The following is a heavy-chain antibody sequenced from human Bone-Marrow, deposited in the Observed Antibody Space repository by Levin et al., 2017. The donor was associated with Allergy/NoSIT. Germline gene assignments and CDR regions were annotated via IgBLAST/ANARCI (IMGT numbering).Heavy chain of an antibody. V-gene: IGHV4-59*01. J-gene: IGHJ6*02. CDR2: IYYSGST. D-gene: IGHD6-13*01. CDR3: SRDRSIIAASGTHYYYGMDV. Sequence: NPSETLSLTCTVSGGSINNYYWSWIRQPPGKGLEWIGYIYYSGSTKYNPSLKSRVTISVDTSKNQFSLKLSSVTAADTAVYYCSRDRSIIAASGTHYYYGMDVWGQGTTVTVSS. CDR1: GGSINNYY.